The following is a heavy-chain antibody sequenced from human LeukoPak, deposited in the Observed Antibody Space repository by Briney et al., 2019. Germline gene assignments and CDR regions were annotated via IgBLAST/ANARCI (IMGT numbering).Heavy chain of an antibody. CDR1: GYTFTGYY. CDR3: ARHPGKVTNDWYFDL. Sequence: ASVKVSCKASGYTFTGYYMHWVRQAPGQGLEWMGWINPNSGGTNYAQKFQGRVTMTRDTSITTAFMELSRLSSDDTAVYYCARHPGKVTNDWYFDLWGRGTLVTVSS. V-gene: IGHV1-2*02. J-gene: IGHJ2*01. D-gene: IGHD4-23*01. CDR2: INPNSGGT.